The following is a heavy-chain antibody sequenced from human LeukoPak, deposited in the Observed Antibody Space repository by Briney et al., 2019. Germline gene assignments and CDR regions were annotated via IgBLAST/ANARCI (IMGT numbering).Heavy chain of an antibody. V-gene: IGHV3-73*01. Sequence: PGGSLRLSCAASGFTFSGSAMHWVRQASGKGLEWVGRIRSKANSYATAYAASVKGRFTISRDDSKNTAYLQMNSLKTEDTAVYYCTSLGGRGYSGYDPSGYWGQGTLVTVSS. CDR2: IRSKANSYAT. D-gene: IGHD5-12*01. CDR1: GFTFSGSA. J-gene: IGHJ4*02. CDR3: TSLGGRGYSGYDPSGY.